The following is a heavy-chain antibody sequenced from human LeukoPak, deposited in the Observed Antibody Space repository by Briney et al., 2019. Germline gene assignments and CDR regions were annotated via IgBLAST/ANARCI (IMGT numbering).Heavy chain of an antibody. CDR1: GYTFTGYY. Sequence: GASVKVSCKASGYTFTGYYMHWVRQAPGQGLEWMGWINPNSGGTNYAQKFQGRVTMTRDTSISTAYVELSRLRSDDTAVYYCAREDIVVVPAATPAYYYYYYMDVWGKGTTVTVSS. CDR2: INPNSGGT. D-gene: IGHD2-2*01. J-gene: IGHJ6*03. CDR3: AREDIVVVPAATPAYYYYYYMDV. V-gene: IGHV1-2*02.